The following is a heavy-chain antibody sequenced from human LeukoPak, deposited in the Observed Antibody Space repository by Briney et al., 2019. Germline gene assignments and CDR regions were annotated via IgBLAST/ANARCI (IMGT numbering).Heavy chain of an antibody. V-gene: IGHV1-2*04. CDR3: ARSSSGSWYSLDY. CDR2: INPNSGGT. J-gene: IGHJ4*02. CDR1: GYTFTGYY. Sequence: GASVKVSCKASGYTFTGYYMHWVRQAPGQGLEWMGWINPNSGGTNYAQKFQGWVTMTRDTSISTAYMELSRLRSDDTAVYYCARSSSGSWYSLDYWGQGTLVIVSS. D-gene: IGHD6-13*01.